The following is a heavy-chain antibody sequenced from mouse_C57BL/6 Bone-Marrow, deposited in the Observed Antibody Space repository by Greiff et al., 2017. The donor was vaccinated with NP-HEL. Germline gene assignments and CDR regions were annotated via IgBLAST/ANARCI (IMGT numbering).Heavy chain of an antibody. V-gene: IGHV1-39*01. CDR3: ARLYGNYHYYAMDY. CDR1: GYSFTDYN. Sequence: VQLKESGPELVKPGASVKISCKASGYSFTDYNMNWVKQSNGKSLEWIGVINPNYGTTSYNQKFKGKATLTVDQSSSTAYMQLNSLTSEDSAVYYCARLYGNYHYYAMDYWGQGTSVTVSS. D-gene: IGHD2-1*01. CDR2: INPNYGTT. J-gene: IGHJ4*01.